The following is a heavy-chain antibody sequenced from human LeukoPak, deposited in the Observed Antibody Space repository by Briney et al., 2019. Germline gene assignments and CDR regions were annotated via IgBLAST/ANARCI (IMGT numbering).Heavy chain of an antibody. CDR3: ARDILDYGGQKPDWYFDL. CDR1: GFTFSSYA. CDR2: ISYDGTYK. D-gene: IGHD4-23*01. J-gene: IGHJ2*01. Sequence: GRSLRLSCAASGFTFSSYAIHWVRQAQGKGLEWVAVISYDGTYKYYADSVKGRFNISRDNSKNTLFLQMNSLRDEDTAVYYCARDILDYGGQKPDWYFDLWGRGTLVTVSS. V-gene: IGHV3-30-3*01.